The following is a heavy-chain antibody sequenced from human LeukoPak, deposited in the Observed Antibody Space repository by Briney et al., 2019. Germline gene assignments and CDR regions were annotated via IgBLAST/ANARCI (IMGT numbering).Heavy chain of an antibody. Sequence: PSETLSLTCTGSGGSISSYYWSWIRQPAGKGLEWIGRIYTSGSTNYNPSLKSRVTMSVDTSKNQFSLKLSSVTAADTAVYYCAREDVVPAANAFDYWGQGTLVTVSS. V-gene: IGHV4-4*07. CDR3: AREDVVPAANAFDY. J-gene: IGHJ4*02. D-gene: IGHD2-2*01. CDR2: IYTSGST. CDR1: GGSISSYY.